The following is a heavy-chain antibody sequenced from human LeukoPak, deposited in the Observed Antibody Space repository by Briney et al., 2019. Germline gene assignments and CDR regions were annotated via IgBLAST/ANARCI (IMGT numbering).Heavy chain of an antibody. CDR2: IIGSSGST. J-gene: IGHJ4*02. CDR3: AKGGYDYVEIGYFDY. V-gene: IGHV3-23*01. Sequence: QSGGSLRLSCAASGFTFSSYAMNWVRQAPGKGLEWVSIIIGSSGSTFYADSVKGRFTISRDNSKNTLYLQMNSLRAEDTAVYYCAKGGYDYVEIGYFDYWSQGTLVTVSS. D-gene: IGHD5-12*01. CDR1: GFTFSSYA.